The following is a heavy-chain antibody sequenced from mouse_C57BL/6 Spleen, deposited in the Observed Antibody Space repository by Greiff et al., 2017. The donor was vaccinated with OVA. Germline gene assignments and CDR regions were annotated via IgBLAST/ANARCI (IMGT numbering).Heavy chain of an antibody. CDR3: ARERVTTYYYAMDY. CDR1: GYSITSGYY. CDR2: ISYDGSN. D-gene: IGHD2-2*01. V-gene: IGHV3-6*01. Sequence: VQLQQSGPGLVKPSQSLSLTCSVTGYSITSGYYWNWIRQFPGNKLEWMGYISYDGSNNYNPSLKNRISITRDTSKNQFFLKLNSVTTEDTATYYCARERVTTYYYAMDYWGQGTSVTVSS. J-gene: IGHJ4*01.